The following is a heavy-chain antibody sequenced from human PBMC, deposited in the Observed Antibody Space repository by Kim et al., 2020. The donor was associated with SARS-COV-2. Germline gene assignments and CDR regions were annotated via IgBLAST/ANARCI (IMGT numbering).Heavy chain of an antibody. CDR2: IWYDGSNK. CDR3: AREEDYYDSSGVGSSWF. D-gene: IGHD3-22*01. V-gene: IGHV3-33*01. CDR1: GFTFSSYG. J-gene: IGHJ5*01. Sequence: GGSLRLSCAASGFTFSSYGMHWVRQAPGKGLEWVSVIWYDGSNKYYADSVKGRSTISRDNSKNTLYLQMNSLRAEDTAVYYCAREEDYYDSSGVGSSWF.